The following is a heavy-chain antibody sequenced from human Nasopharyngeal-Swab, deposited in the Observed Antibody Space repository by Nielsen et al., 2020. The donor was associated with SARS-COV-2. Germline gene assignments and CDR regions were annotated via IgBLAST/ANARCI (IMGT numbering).Heavy chain of an antibody. CDR2: ISGNTFTT. Sequence: GESLKISCAASGFTFSSYAMSWVRQAPGKVLEWVSSISGNTFTTYYTNSVKGRFTISRDNSKNTLSLQMNSLRAEDTAVYYCAKEMGLVGGIANSLFDYWGQGTLVTVSS. V-gene: IGHV3-23*01. CDR1: GFTFSSYA. D-gene: IGHD3/OR15-3a*01. J-gene: IGHJ4*02. CDR3: AKEMGLVGGIANSLFDY.